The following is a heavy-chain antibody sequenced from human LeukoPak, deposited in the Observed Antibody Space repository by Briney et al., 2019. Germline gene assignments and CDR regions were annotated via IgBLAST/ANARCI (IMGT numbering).Heavy chain of an antibody. V-gene: IGHV4-59*12. Sequence: SETLSLTCTVSGASISSYYWNWIRQPPGKGLEWIGYIYYSGSTNYNPSLKSRVTISVDTSKNQFSLKLSSVTAADTAVYYCARGSPYYYDSSGYYYWGQGTLVTVSS. CDR1: GASISSYY. D-gene: IGHD3-22*01. J-gene: IGHJ4*02. CDR3: ARGSPYYYDSSGYYY. CDR2: IYYSGST.